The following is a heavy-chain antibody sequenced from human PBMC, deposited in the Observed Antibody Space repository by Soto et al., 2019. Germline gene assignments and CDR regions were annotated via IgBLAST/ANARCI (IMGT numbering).Heavy chain of an antibody. CDR1: GFTFRNYG. Sequence: QVQLVESGGGVVQPGRSLRLSCTASGFTFRNYGIHWVRQAPGKGLEWVAVIWPDGNNKYYPDSVKGRFTISRDNSKNTLYLQMNGLRDEDTAVYYCARAGIVASTELGWFDPWGQGTLVTVSS. D-gene: IGHD5-12*01. CDR2: IWPDGNNK. CDR3: ARAGIVASTELGWFDP. J-gene: IGHJ5*02. V-gene: IGHV3-33*01.